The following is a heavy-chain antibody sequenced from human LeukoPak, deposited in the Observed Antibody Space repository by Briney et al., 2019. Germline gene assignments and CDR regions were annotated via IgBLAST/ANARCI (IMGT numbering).Heavy chain of an antibody. J-gene: IGHJ4*02. CDR3: ARPPYYDFWNGYYPDY. CDR2: IYPGDSDT. D-gene: IGHD3-3*01. Sequence: GAALEISCKGSGSSFSKFWIGWVRQMPGKGLEWMGIIYPGDSDTRYSPSFQGQVTISVDKSINTAYLQWSSLKASDTAMYFCARPPYYDFWNGYYPDYWGQGNLVTVSS. V-gene: IGHV5-51*01. CDR1: GSSFSKFW.